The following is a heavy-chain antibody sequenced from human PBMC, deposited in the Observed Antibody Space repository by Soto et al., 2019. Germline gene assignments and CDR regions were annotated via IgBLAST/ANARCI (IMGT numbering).Heavy chain of an antibody. CDR1: GYSFTSYW. CDR3: ARLSSPAGYCSSTSCYEV. CDR2: IYPGDSDT. J-gene: IGHJ3*01. V-gene: IGHV5-51*01. D-gene: IGHD2-2*01. Sequence: PGESLKISGKVSGYSFTSYWIGCVRQMPGKGLEWMGIIYPGDSDTRYSPSFQGQVTISADKSISTAYLQWSSLKASDTAMYYCARLSSPAGYCSSTSCYEVWGQGTMVTVSS.